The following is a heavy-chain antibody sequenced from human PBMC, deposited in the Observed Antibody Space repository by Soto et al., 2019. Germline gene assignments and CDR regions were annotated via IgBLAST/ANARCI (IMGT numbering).Heavy chain of an antibody. Sequence: QVQLQESGPGLVKPSETLSLTCTVSGGSVSSGSYYWSWIRQPPGKGLEWIGYIYYSGSTNYNPSLKSRVTISVDTSKNQFSLKLSSVTAADTAVYYCARDQTYSSSPLPYFDLWGRGTLVTVSS. CDR1: GGSVSSGSYY. CDR2: IYYSGST. D-gene: IGHD6-6*01. J-gene: IGHJ2*01. V-gene: IGHV4-61*01. CDR3: ARDQTYSSSPLPYFDL.